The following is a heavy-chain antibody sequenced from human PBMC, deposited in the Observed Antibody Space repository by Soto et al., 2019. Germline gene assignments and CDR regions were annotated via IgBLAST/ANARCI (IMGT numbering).Heavy chain of an antibody. J-gene: IGHJ5*02. CDR1: GGSISSGGYY. Sequence: SETLSLTCTVSGGSISSGGYYWSWIRQHPGKGLEWIGYIYYSGSTYYNPSLKSRVTISVDTSKNQFSLKLSSVTAADTAVYYCARGQGRDGYSSGWYLKWNWFDPWGQGTLVTVSS. V-gene: IGHV4-31*03. D-gene: IGHD6-19*01. CDR3: ARGQGRDGYSSGWYLKWNWFDP. CDR2: IYYSGST.